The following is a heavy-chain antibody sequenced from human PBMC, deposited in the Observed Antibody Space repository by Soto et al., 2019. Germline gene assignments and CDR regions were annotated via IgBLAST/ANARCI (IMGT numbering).Heavy chain of an antibody. V-gene: IGHV3-23*01. CDR1: GFTFSSYA. Sequence: GGSLILSGAASGFTFSSYAMSWVRQAPGKGLEWVSAISGSGGSTYYADSVKGRFTISRDNSKNTLYLQMNSRRAEDTAVYYCAKDGVPTVTTPTVVTQPEYYYYYMDVWGKGTTVTVSS. CDR3: AKDGVPTVTTPTVVTQPEYYYYYMDV. CDR2: ISGSGGST. D-gene: IGHD4-17*01. J-gene: IGHJ6*03.